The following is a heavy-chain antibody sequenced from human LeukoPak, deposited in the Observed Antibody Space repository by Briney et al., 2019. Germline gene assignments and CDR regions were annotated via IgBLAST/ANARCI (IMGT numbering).Heavy chain of an antibody. Sequence: PGGSLRLSCAASGFTFSSYSMNWVRQAPGKGLEWVSSISSSSSYIYYADSVKGRFTISRDNAKNSLYLQMNSLRAEDTAVYYCASAPSLQGDETSYGMDVWGQGTTVTVSS. D-gene: IGHD5-24*01. J-gene: IGHJ6*02. CDR1: GFTFSSYS. CDR2: ISSSSSYI. CDR3: ASAPSLQGDETSYGMDV. V-gene: IGHV3-21*01.